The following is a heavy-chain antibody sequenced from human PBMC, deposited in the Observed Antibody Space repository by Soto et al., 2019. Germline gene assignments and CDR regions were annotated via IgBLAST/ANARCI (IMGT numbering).Heavy chain of an antibody. CDR1: GFTVSSKY. V-gene: IGHV3-66*01. J-gene: IGHJ6*02. CDR3: ARDHHLCDGGRCYRVPVVV. CDR2: IQSGGPT. Sequence: GGSLRLSCAASGFTVSSKYMSWVRQAPGKGLEWVSLIQSGGPTYYADSVKGRFTISRDTSENTLHLQMDSLRAEDTAVYYYARDHHLCDGGRCYRVPVVVCSQGTSVT. D-gene: IGHD2-15*01.